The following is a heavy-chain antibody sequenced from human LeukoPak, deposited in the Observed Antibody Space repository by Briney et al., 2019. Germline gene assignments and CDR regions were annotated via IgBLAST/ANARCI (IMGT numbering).Heavy chain of an antibody. Sequence: SETLSLTCTVSGGSISSYYWSWIRQPPGKGLEWSGYIYYSGSTNYNPSLKSRVTISVDTSENQFSLKLSSVTAADTAVYYCARNVLLWFGTTHNWFDPWGQGTLVTVSS. V-gene: IGHV4-59*08. D-gene: IGHD3-10*01. CDR2: IYYSGST. CDR1: GGSISSYY. CDR3: ARNVLLWFGTTHNWFDP. J-gene: IGHJ5*02.